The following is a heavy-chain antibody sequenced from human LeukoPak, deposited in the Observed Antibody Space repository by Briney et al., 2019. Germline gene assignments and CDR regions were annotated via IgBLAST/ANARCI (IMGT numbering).Heavy chain of an antibody. V-gene: IGHV1-2*02. CDR3: ARALWPYYYDSSGSLSGFDY. CDR1: GYILTDYY. J-gene: IGHJ4*02. Sequence: ASVKVSCKASGYILTDYYMHWVRQAPGQGLEWMGWINPNSGDTNYAQKFQGRVTMTRDTSISTAYMELSRLRSDDTAVYYCARALWPYYYDSSGSLSGFDYWGQGTLVTVSS. CDR2: INPNSGDT. D-gene: IGHD3-22*01.